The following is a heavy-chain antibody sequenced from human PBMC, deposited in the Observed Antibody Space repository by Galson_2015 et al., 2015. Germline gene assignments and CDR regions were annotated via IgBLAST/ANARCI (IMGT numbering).Heavy chain of an antibody. Sequence: SLRLSCAASGFTFSSYRMNWVRQAPGKGLEWVSYISSSSSTIYYADSVKGRLTISRDNAKNSLYLQMNSLRDEDTAVYYCARRGLVVPAATNYYYYGRDVWGQGTTVTVSS. CDR2: ISSSSSTI. D-gene: IGHD2-2*01. J-gene: IGHJ6*02. V-gene: IGHV3-48*02. CDR3: ARRGLVVPAATNYYYYGRDV. CDR1: GFTFSSYR.